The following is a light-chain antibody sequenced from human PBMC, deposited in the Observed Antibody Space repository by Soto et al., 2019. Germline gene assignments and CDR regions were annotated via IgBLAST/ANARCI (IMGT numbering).Light chain of an antibody. CDR2: GAS. Sequence: EIVLTPSPGSLSLSPVERATLSCRASQSVSSSYLAWYQQKPGQAPRLLMYGASSRATGIPDRFSGSGSGTDFTLTISGLEPEDFAVYYCQQYGSSPQTFGQGTKVDIK. CDR1: QSVSSSY. V-gene: IGKV3-20*01. CDR3: QQYGSSPQT. J-gene: IGKJ1*01.